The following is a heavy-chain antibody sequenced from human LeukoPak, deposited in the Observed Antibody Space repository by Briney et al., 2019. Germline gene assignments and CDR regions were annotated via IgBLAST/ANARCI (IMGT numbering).Heavy chain of an antibody. Sequence: SETLPLTCAVYGGSLSGYYWTWIRQPPGKGLEWIGEIHHSGSTNYHPSLKSRVTILMETSKNQLSLKVSSVTAADTAMYYCARGRLDGYYFDYWGQGTLVTVSS. CDR1: GGSLSGYY. CDR3: ARGRLDGYYFDY. CDR2: IHHSGST. V-gene: IGHV4-34*01. J-gene: IGHJ4*02.